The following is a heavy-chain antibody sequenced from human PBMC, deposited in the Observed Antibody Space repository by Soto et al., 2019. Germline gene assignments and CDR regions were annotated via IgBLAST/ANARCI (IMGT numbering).Heavy chain of an antibody. CDR1: GYTFTRYY. CDR3: ARDRTVNDAFDI. D-gene: IGHD4-17*01. Sequence: ASVKDSCKASGYTFTRYYMHWVRQAPGQGLEWMGIINPSGGSTNYAQKFQGRVTMTRDTSTSTVYMELSSLRSEDTAVYYCARDRTVNDAFDIWGQGTMVTVSS. V-gene: IGHV1-46*03. CDR2: INPSGGST. J-gene: IGHJ3*02.